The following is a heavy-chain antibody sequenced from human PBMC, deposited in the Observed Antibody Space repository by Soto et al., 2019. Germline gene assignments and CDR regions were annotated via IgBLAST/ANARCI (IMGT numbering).Heavy chain of an antibody. D-gene: IGHD6-13*01. Sequence: QVQLVQSGAEVKKPGSSVKVSCKASGGTFSNSAISWVRQAPGQGLVWMGGIIPMFGTSNHAQKFQGRVTISSDESTSTAYMELNSLRSEDTAVYYCERVGSEYSSPDYHYYFLDVWVQGTTVTVSS. CDR1: GGTFSNSA. CDR2: IIPMFGTS. J-gene: IGHJ6*02. V-gene: IGHV1-69*01. CDR3: ERVGSEYSSPDYHYYFLDV.